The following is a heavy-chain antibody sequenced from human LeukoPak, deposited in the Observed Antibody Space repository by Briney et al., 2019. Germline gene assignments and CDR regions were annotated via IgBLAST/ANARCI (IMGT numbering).Heavy chain of an antibody. CDR3: TGGSGWYSPDY. D-gene: IGHD6-19*01. V-gene: IGHV3-73*01. J-gene: IGHJ4*02. Sequence: PGGSLRLSFAASGFTFSDSAMNWVRQASGKGLEWVGHIRGKTNSYATAYAASVRGRFTISRDDSKNTAYLQMNSLKTEDTAVYYCTGGSGWYSPDYWGQGTLVTVSS. CDR1: GFTFSDSA. CDR2: IRGKTNSYAT.